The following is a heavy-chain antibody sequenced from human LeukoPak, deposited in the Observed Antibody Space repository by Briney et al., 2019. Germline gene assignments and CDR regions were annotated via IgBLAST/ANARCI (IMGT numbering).Heavy chain of an antibody. CDR3: ARASRDGYNQNFDH. CDR1: GYSFTSYW. J-gene: IGHJ4*02. V-gene: IGHV5-51*01. CDR2: IYPDDSDT. Sequence: GESLKISCQGSGYSFTSYWIGWVRQMPGKGLEWMGIIYPDDSDTRYSPSFQGQVTISADMSTSTAYLQWSSLRASDTAMYYCARASRDGYNQNFDHWGQGTLVTVSS. D-gene: IGHD5-24*01.